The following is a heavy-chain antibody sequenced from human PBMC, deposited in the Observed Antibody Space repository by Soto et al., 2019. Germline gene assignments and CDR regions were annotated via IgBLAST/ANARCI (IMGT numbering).Heavy chain of an antibody. CDR3: AREGPLRYDILTGYYPFDY. Sequence: PSETLSLTCAVSGYSISSGYYWGWIRQPPGKGLEWIGSIYHSGSTYYNPSLKRRVTISVDTSKNQFSLKLSSVTTADTAVYYCAREGPLRYDILTGYYPFDYWGQGTLVTVSS. J-gene: IGHJ4*02. CDR2: IYHSGST. V-gene: IGHV4-38-2*02. D-gene: IGHD3-9*01. CDR1: GYSISSGYY.